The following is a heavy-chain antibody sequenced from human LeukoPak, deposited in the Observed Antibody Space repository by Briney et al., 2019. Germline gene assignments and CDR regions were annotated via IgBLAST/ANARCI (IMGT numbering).Heavy chain of an antibody. V-gene: IGHV3-74*01. CDR2: INVDGTST. D-gene: IGHD6-19*01. CDR3: ARVYSSGWCNWFGP. J-gene: IGHJ5*02. CDR1: GFTFTNYW. Sequence: GGSLRLSCAASGFTFTNYWMHWVRQPPGKGLVWVSRINVDGTSTEYEDSVRGRFTISRDNAKNTLYLQMSSLRADDAAVYYCARVYSSGWCNWFGPWGQGTLVTVSS.